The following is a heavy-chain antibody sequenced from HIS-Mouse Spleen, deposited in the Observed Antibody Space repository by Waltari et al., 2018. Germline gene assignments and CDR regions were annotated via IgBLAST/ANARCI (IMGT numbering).Heavy chain of an antibody. CDR3: ARVYYDFWSGYYY. CDR1: GYTFRSYD. Sequence: QVPLVQSGAEVKKLGASVKVSCKASGYTFRSYDINWLRQATGQGLEWMGWMNPNSGNTGYAQKFQGRVTMTRNTSISTAYMELSSLRSEETAVYYCARVYYDFWSGYYYWGQGTLVTVSS. D-gene: IGHD3-3*01. V-gene: IGHV1-8*01. J-gene: IGHJ4*02. CDR2: MNPNSGNT.